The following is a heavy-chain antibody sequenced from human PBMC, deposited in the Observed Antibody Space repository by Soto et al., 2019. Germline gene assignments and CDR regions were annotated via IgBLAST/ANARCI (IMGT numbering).Heavy chain of an antibody. D-gene: IGHD2-21*02. CDR1: RGRISRSNW. V-gene: IGHV4-4*02. J-gene: IGHJ5*02. Sequence: SQSLPLTXALSRGRISRSNWSSSVSQPPGTGLESIGETYHSGSTNYNTSLKSRVAISVDKYKNQFSLKLRSVTAADTAVYYCARELRSLGLGWFDPWDEGILVTVSS. CDR3: ARELRSLGLGWFDP. CDR2: TYHSGST.